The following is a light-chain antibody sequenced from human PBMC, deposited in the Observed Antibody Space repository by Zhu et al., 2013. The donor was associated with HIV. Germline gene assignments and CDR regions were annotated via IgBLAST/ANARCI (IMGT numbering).Light chain of an antibody. CDR3: ASWDDSLNYYV. V-gene: IGLV1-40*01. CDR2: ADT. CDR1: SSNIGAGYA. Sequence: QSVLTQPPSVSGAPGQRVTISCTGSSSNIGAGYAVHWYQQLPGTAPKLLIYADTNRPSGVPDRFSGSRSGTSASLAITGLQADDEADYYCASWDDSLNYYVFGTGTKVTVL. J-gene: IGLJ1*01.